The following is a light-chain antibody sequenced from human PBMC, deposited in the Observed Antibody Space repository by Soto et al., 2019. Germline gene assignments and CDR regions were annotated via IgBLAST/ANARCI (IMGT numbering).Light chain of an antibody. CDR1: QSVGNNY. CDR3: QEYGSSLRA. CDR2: GAS. Sequence: ETVLTQSPGTLSVSPGERAILFCRASQSVGNNYLAWYQHKPGQAPRLLIYGASNRATGIPDRFSGSGSGTDFTLIISRLEPEDFAVYYCQEYGSSLRAFGQGTKVEI. J-gene: IGKJ1*01. V-gene: IGKV3-20*01.